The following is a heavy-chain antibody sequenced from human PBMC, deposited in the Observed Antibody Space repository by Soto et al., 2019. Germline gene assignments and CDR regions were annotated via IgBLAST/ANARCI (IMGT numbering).Heavy chain of an antibody. CDR2: IIPMFGTS. Sequence: QVQLVQSGAEVKKPGSSVKVSCKASGGTFSNYGISWVRQAPGQGLEWMGGIIPMFGTSNYAQKFQGRVTITADASTSTVYMELSSLRSEDTAVYYCARDRTITLVDRYYSMDVWGQGTTVTVSS. CDR1: GGTFSNYG. D-gene: IGHD1-26*01. J-gene: IGHJ6*02. CDR3: ARDRTITLVDRYYSMDV. V-gene: IGHV1-69*01.